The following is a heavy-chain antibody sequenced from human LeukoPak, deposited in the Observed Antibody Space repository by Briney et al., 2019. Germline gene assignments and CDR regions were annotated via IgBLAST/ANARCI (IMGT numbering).Heavy chain of an antibody. CDR1: GFTFRSYL. CDR2: IKEDESAK. D-gene: IGHD1-26*01. V-gene: IGHV3-7*01. J-gene: IGHJ4*02. Sequence: GGSLRLSCAASGFTFRSYLMAWVRQAPGKGLEWVANIKEDESAKHQADSVKGRFTISRDNAQNSVYLQMSSLRGEDTAVYYCARDVGGSLDYWGQGTLVTVSS. CDR3: ARDVGGSLDY.